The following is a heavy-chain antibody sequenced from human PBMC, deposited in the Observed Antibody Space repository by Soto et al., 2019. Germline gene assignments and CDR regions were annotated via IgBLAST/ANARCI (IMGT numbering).Heavy chain of an antibody. CDR1: GFTFSSYA. D-gene: IGHD5-18*01. V-gene: IGHV3-30-3*01. CDR2: ISYDGSNK. Sequence: PVGSLRLSCAASGFTFSSYAMHWVRQAPGKGLEWVAVISYDGSNKYYADSVKGRFTISRDNSKNTLYLQMNSLRAEDTAVYYCAREVDTARVTGPFDYWGQGTLVTVSS. CDR3: AREVDTARVTGPFDY. J-gene: IGHJ4*02.